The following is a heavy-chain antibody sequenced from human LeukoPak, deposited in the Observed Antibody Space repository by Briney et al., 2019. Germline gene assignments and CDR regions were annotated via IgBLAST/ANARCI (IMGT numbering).Heavy chain of an antibody. CDR1: GGSFSSYY. CDR3: ARGRGPPAYDFWSGKLGVWFDP. D-gene: IGHD3-3*01. J-gene: IGHJ5*02. Sequence: KSSETLSLTCAVYGGSFSSYYWSWIRQPPGKGLEWIGEINHSGSTNYNPSLKSRVTISVDTSKNQFSLKLSSVTAADTAVYYCARGRGPPAYDFWSGKLGVWFDPWGQGTLVTVSS. CDR2: INHSGST. V-gene: IGHV4-34*01.